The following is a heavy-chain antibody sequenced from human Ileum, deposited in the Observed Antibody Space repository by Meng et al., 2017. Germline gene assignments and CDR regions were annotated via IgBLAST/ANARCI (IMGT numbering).Heavy chain of an antibody. CDR1: GFSFSDHW. V-gene: IGHV3-7*01. CDR2: IKQDGSER. CDR3: VRNRGWFVAGY. J-gene: IGHJ4*02. D-gene: IGHD6-19*01. Sequence: GESLKISCAASGFSFSDHWLSWVRQAPGKGLEWVANIKQDGSERTYVDSVKGRFTIPRDNPKNSLYLQMNSLRAEDTAMYYCVRNRGWFVAGYWGQGSLVTVSS.